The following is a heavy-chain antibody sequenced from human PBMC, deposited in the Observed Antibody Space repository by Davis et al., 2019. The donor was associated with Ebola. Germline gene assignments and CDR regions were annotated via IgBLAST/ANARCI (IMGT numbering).Heavy chain of an antibody. CDR1: GFTVSSNY. J-gene: IGHJ4*02. CDR2: IYSGGST. D-gene: IGHD1-1*01. Sequence: GESLKISCAASGFTVSSNYMSWVRQAPGKGLEWVSVIYSGGSTYYADSVKGRFTISRDNAKNSLYLQMNSLRDEDTAVYYYARGGNWNAFDYWGQGTLVTVSS. V-gene: IGHV3-53*01. CDR3: ARGGNWNAFDY.